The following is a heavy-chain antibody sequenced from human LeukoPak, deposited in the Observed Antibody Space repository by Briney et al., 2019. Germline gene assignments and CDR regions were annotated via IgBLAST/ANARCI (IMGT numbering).Heavy chain of an antibody. Sequence: GGSLRLSCAASGFTFSHYALHWVRQAPGKGLEWVAVISYDGSNKYYADSVKGRFTISRDNSKNTLYLQMNGLRAEDTAVYYCAKDETAAGRYYYYMDVWGKGTTVTVSS. CDR2: ISYDGSNK. J-gene: IGHJ6*03. V-gene: IGHV3-30*04. CDR1: GFTFSHYA. CDR3: AKDETAAGRYYYYMDV. D-gene: IGHD6-13*01.